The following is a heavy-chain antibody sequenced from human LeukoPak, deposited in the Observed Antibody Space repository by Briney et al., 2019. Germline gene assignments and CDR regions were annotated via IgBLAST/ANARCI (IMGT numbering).Heavy chain of an antibody. D-gene: IGHD3-22*01. J-gene: IGHJ5*02. CDR3: ARLTYYYDSSGYRANWFDP. CDR2: MNPNSGNT. Sequence: GASVKVPCKASGYTFTSYDINWVRQATGQGLEWMGWMNPNSGNTGYAQKFQGRVTMTRNTSISTAYMELSSLRSEDTAVYYCARLTYYYDSSGYRANWFDPWGQGTLVTVSS. V-gene: IGHV1-8*01. CDR1: GYTFTSYD.